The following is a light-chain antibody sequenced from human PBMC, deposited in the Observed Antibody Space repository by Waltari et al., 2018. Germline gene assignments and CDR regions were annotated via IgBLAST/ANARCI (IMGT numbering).Light chain of an antibody. CDR3: QSYDSSLSGVV. CDR2: ANN. V-gene: IGLV1-40*01. Sequence: QSVLTQPPSVSGAPGQRVTISCTGSNSNIGAGSGVHWYLHLPGTAPKLLIYANNNRPSGVHERFSGSNSGTSATLAITGLQAEDEADYHCQSYDSSLSGVVFGGGTKLTVL. J-gene: IGLJ3*02. CDR1: NSNIGAGSG.